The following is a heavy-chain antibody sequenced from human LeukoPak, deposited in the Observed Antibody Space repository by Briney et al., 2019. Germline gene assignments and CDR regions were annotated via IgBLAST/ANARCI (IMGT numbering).Heavy chain of an antibody. CDR3: ARGRQITMIVVVQTSAYNWFNP. Sequence: PSETLSLTCAVYGGSLSGYYWSWIRQPPGKGLEWIGEINHSGSTNYNPSLKSRATISVATSKNQFSLKLRSVTAADTAVYYCARGRQITMIVVVQTSAYNWFNPWGQGTLVTVSS. D-gene: IGHD3-22*01. CDR2: INHSGST. V-gene: IGHV4-34*01. J-gene: IGHJ5*02. CDR1: GGSLSGYY.